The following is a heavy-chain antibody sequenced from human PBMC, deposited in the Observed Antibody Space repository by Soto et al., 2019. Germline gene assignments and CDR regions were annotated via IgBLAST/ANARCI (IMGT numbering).Heavy chain of an antibody. J-gene: IGHJ4*02. V-gene: IGHV3-15*01. Sequence: GGSLRLSCAASGLTFSNAWMSWVRQGPGKGLEWVGRNKSKTDGGTTDYAAPVKGRFTISRDDSKNTLYLQMNSLKTEYTAVYYCTPQLDYWGQGTLVTVSS. CDR3: TPQLDY. CDR1: GLTFSNAW. CDR2: NKSKTDGGTT.